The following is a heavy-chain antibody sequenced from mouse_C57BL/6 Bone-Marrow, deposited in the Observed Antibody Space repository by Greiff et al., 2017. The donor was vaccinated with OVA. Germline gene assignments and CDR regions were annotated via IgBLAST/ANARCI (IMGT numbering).Heavy chain of an antibody. CDR1: GYAFSSSW. D-gene: IGHD2-4*01. V-gene: IGHV1-82*01. Sequence: VQLQQSGPELVKPGASVKISCKASGYAFSSSWMNWVKQRPGKGLEWIGRISPGDGDPNYNGKFKGKATLTADKSSSTAYMQLSSLTSEDSAVYFCARGGLRRESYYCDYWGQGTTLTVSS. CDR2: ISPGDGDP. CDR3: ARGGLRRESYYCDY. J-gene: IGHJ2*01.